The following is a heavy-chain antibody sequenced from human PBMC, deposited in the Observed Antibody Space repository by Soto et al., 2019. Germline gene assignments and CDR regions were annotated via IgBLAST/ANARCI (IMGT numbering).Heavy chain of an antibody. CDR3: ARTQGTVTALAWLGY. Sequence: QVQLVQSGADMKKPGASVKVSCKTSGYTFTASYMHWVRQAPGQGLEWMGWINPNNGGTNYAPKFQGRVTMTRDTSISTAYMELTRVISDDTAVYYCARTQGTVTALAWLGYWGQGTLVTVSS. CDR1: GYTFTASY. J-gene: IGHJ4*02. CDR2: INPNNGGT. D-gene: IGHD2-21*02. V-gene: IGHV1-2*02.